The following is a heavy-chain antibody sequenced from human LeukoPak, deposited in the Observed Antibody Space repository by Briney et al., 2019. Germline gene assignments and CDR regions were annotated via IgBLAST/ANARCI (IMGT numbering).Heavy chain of an antibody. Sequence: GESLKISCRGPGYSFTNYWIGWVRQMPGKGLEWMGIIYPGDSDTRYSPSFQGQVTISADKSISTAYLQWSSLKASDTAMYYCATVSSYYYDSSGNFDYWGQGTLVTVSS. CDR3: ATVSSYYYDSSGNFDY. V-gene: IGHV5-51*01. J-gene: IGHJ4*02. CDR1: GYSFTNYW. D-gene: IGHD3-22*01. CDR2: IYPGDSDT.